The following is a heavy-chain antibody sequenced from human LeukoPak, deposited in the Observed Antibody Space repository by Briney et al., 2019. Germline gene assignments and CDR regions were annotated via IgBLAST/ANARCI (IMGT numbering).Heavy chain of an antibody. Sequence: GGSLRLSCAASGFTVSSNYMSWVRQAPGKGLEWVSVIYSGGSTYYADSVKGRFTISRDNSKNTLYLQMNSLRAQDTAVYYCARETVAGTNWFDPWGQGTLVTVSS. CDR3: ARETVAGTNWFDP. D-gene: IGHD6-19*01. J-gene: IGHJ5*02. CDR1: GFTVSSNY. V-gene: IGHV3-53*01. CDR2: IYSGGST.